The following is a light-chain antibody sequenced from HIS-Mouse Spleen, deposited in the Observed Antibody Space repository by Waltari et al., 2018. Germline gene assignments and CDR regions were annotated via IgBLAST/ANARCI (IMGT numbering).Light chain of an antibody. CDR3: AAWDDSLSGPV. V-gene: IGLV1-47*01. Sequence: QSVLTQPPSASGTPGQRVTSSCSGTRFNVGRNYVFWYQQLPATAPKLLIYRNNQRPSGVPDRFSGSKSGTSASLAISGLRSEDEADYYCAAWDDSLSGPVFGGGTKLTVL. J-gene: IGLJ3*02. CDR1: RFNVGRNY. CDR2: RNN.